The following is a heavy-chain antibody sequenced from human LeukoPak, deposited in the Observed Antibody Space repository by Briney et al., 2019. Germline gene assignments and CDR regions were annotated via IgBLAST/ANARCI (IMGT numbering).Heavy chain of an antibody. J-gene: IGHJ3*02. D-gene: IGHD3-16*01. CDR1: GFTFSDYY. Sequence: GGSLRLSCAASGFTFSDYYMSWIRQAPGKGLEWVSYISSSGSTIYYADSVKGRFTISRDNAKNSLYLQMSSLRAEDTAVYYCARGQSAGGQPDAFDIWGQGTMVTVSS. CDR3: ARGQSAGGQPDAFDI. V-gene: IGHV3-11*04. CDR2: ISSSGSTI.